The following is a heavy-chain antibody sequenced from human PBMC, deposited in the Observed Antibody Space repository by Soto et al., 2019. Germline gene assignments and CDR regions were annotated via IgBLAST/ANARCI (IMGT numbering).Heavy chain of an antibody. Sequence: QVQLQESGPGLVKPSGTLSLTCAVSGGSISSSNWWHWVRQPPGKGLEWIGEIYHSGSTNYNPSLKGRLTISVDKSMTHFSLNLTSVTAADTAVYDCARLAPDSSGWYGFDQWGQGTLVTVSS. V-gene: IGHV4-4*02. CDR3: ARLAPDSSGWYGFDQ. J-gene: IGHJ4*02. CDR1: GGSISSSNW. D-gene: IGHD6-19*01. CDR2: IYHSGST.